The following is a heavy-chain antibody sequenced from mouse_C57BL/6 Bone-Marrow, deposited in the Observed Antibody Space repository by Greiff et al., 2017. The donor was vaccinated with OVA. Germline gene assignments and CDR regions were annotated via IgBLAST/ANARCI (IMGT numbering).Heavy chain of an antibody. J-gene: IGHJ1*03. CDR1: GFTFSDYG. CDR2: ISSGSSTI. CDR3: ARTVLYWYFDV. V-gene: IGHV5-17*01. Sequence: EVKLQESGGGLVKPGGSLKLSCAASGFTFSDYGMHWVRQAPEKGLEWVAYISSGSSTIYYADTVKGRFTISRDNAKNTLFLQMTSLRSEDTAMYYCARTVLYWYFDVWGTGTTVTVSS.